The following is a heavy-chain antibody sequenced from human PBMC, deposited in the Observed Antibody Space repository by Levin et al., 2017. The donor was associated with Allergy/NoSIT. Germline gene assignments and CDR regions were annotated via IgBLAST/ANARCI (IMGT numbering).Heavy chain of an antibody. CDR1: GFTFSSYS. Sequence: PGGSLRLSCAASGFTFSSYSMNWVRQAPGKGLEWVSSISSSSSYIYYADSVKGRFTISRDNAKNSLYLQMNSLRAEDTAVYYCAREGYYYGSGSPNLLDYWGQGTLVTVSS. CDR3: AREGYYYGSGSPNLLDY. CDR2: ISSSSSYI. J-gene: IGHJ4*02. D-gene: IGHD3-10*01. V-gene: IGHV3-21*01.